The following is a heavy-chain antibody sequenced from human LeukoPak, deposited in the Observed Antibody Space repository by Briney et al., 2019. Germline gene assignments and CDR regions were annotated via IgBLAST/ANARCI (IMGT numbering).Heavy chain of an antibody. CDR1: GFTFSSYA. Sequence: PGGSLRLSCAASGFTFSSYAMHWVRQAPGKGLEWVAVISYDGSNKYYADSVKGRFTISRDNSNNTLYVQMNSLRTEDTAVYYCARQSARRVGDYWGQGTLVTVSS. J-gene: IGHJ4*02. V-gene: IGHV3-30*04. D-gene: IGHD1-26*01. CDR2: ISYDGSNK. CDR3: ARQSARRVGDY.